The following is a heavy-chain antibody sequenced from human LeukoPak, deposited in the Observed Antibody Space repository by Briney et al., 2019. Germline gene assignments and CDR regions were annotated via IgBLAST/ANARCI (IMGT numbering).Heavy chain of an antibody. V-gene: IGHV5-51*01. Sequence: GESLKISCKGSGYSFTNYWIGWVRQMPGKGLEWMGIISPDGSDTRYSPSFQGQVTTSAHKSITTAYLQWSSLKASDTAMYYCARLTSSWSFDYWGQGTLVTVSS. CDR1: GYSFTNYW. CDR2: ISPDGSDT. D-gene: IGHD6-13*01. J-gene: IGHJ4*02. CDR3: ARLTSSWSFDY.